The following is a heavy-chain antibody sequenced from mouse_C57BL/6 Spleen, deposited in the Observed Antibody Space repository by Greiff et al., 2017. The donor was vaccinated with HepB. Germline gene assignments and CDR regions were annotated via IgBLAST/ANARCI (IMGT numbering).Heavy chain of an antibody. J-gene: IGHJ4*01. Sequence: EVQVVESGGGLVKPGGSLKLSCAASGFTFSDYGMHWVRQAPEKGLEWVAYISSGSSTIYYADTVKGRFTISRDNAKNTLFLQMTSLRSEDTAMYYCARPYDYDDGYAMDYWGQGTSVTVSS. CDR1: GFTFSDYG. V-gene: IGHV5-17*01. CDR3: ARPYDYDDGYAMDY. D-gene: IGHD2-4*01. CDR2: ISSGSSTI.